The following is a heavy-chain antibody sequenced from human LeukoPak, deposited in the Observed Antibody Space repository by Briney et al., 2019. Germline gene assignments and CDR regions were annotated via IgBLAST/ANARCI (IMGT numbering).Heavy chain of an antibody. CDR3: ARDLRLKELAYCGGDCLDY. CDR2: ISSNGGST. Sequence: GGSLRLSCAASGFTFSNYAMHWVRQAPGKGLEYVSSISSNGGSTYYANSVKGRFTISRDNSKNTLYLQMGSLRAEDMAVYYCARDLRLKELAYCGGDCLDYWGQGTLVTVSS. V-gene: IGHV3-64*01. CDR1: GFTFSNYA. D-gene: IGHD2-21*02. J-gene: IGHJ4*02.